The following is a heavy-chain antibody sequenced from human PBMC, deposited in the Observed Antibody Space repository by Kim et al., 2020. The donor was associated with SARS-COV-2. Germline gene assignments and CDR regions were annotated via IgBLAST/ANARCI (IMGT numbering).Heavy chain of an antibody. Sequence: GGSLRLSCAASGFTVSSNYMSWVRQAPGKGLEWVSVIYSGGSTYYADSVKGRFTISRDNSKNTLYLQMNSLRAEDTAVYYCARFLNLAVAGHYYYYGMDVWGQGTTVTVSS. CDR3: ARFLNLAVAGHYYYYGMDV. D-gene: IGHD6-19*01. V-gene: IGHV3-66*02. J-gene: IGHJ6*02. CDR2: IYSGGST. CDR1: GFTVSSNY.